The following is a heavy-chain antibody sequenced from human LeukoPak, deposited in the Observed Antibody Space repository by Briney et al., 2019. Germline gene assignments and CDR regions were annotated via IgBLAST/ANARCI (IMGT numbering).Heavy chain of an antibody. CDR2: INHSGST. Sequence: SETLSLTCTVSGGSISSYYWSWIRQPPGKGLEWIGEINHSGSTNYNPSLKSRVTISVDTSKNQFSLKLSSVTAADTAVYYCARGGTLDMTTVTTGHDAFDIWGQGTMVTVSS. V-gene: IGHV4-34*01. J-gene: IGHJ3*02. CDR3: ARGGTLDMTTVTTGHDAFDI. D-gene: IGHD4-17*01. CDR1: GGSISSYY.